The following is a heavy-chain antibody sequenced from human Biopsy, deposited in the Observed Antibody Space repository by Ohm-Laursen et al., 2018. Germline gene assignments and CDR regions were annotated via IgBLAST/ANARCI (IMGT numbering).Heavy chain of an antibody. CDR2: INAKTGDT. J-gene: IGHJ5*02. V-gene: IGHV1-2*02. CDR1: GYTFTGYH. Sequence: ASVKVSCKASGYTFTGYHVHWVRQAPGQGLEWMGWINAKTGDTNYAQKFQGRVTMTWVTSISTAYVDLSSLRSDDTAVYYCTRGGYYYDSLAYYYWFDPWGQGTLVTVSS. CDR3: TRGGYYYDSLAYYYWFDP. D-gene: IGHD3-22*01.